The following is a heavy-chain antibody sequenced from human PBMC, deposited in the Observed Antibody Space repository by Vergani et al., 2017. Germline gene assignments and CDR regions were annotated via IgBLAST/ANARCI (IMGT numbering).Heavy chain of an antibody. CDR1: GYTFTSYA. D-gene: IGHD2-8*02. V-gene: IGHV1-3*01. Sequence: QVQLVQSGAEVKKPGASVKVSCKASGYTFTSYAMHWVRQAPGQRLEWMGWINAGNGNTKYSQKFQGRVTITRDTSASTAYMELSSLRSEDTAVYYCARAHWWGAGNFDYWGQGTLVTVSS. CDR3: ARAHWWGAGNFDY. CDR2: INAGNGNT. J-gene: IGHJ4*02.